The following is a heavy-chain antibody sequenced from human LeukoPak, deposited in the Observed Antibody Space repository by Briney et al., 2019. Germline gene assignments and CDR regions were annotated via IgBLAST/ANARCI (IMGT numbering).Heavy chain of an antibody. V-gene: IGHV3-20*04. CDR3: AKDWYYYDSSGYYYVGLFDY. D-gene: IGHD3-22*01. CDR1: GFTFDDYG. J-gene: IGHJ4*02. CDR2: INWNGGST. Sequence: PGGSLRLSCAASGFTFDDYGMSWVRQAPGKGLEWVSGINWNGGSTYYADSVKGRFTISRDNSKNTLYLQMNSLRAEDTAVYYCAKDWYYYDSSGYYYVGLFDYWGQGTLVTVSS.